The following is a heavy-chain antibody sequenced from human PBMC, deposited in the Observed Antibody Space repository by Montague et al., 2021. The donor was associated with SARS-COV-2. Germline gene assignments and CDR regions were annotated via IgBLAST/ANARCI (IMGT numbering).Heavy chain of an antibody. V-gene: IGHV4-61*02. CDR2: ISTSRNT. Sequence: TLSLTCTASGGSVNSGNYYWSWIRQPAGKRLEWMGRISTSRNTNYNPSHKSRLSILVDTSKNQFSLNLRSVTAADTAVYYCARDTEVEIRTYSYYKMDVWGLGTTVTVSS. CDR1: GGSVNSGNYY. D-gene: IGHD2-21*01. J-gene: IGHJ6*02. CDR3: ARDTEVEIRTYSYYKMDV.